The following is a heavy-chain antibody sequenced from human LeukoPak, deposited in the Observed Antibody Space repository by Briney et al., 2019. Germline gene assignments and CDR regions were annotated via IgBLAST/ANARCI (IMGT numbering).Heavy chain of an antibody. J-gene: IGHJ4*02. D-gene: IGHD6-13*01. CDR2: IYPGDSDP. V-gene: IGHV5-51*01. Sequence: GESLKISCKGSGYTFTTYWIGWVRQMPGKSLEWMGTIYPGDSDPRYSPSFQGQVTISADKSISTAYLQWSSLKASDSAMYYCVRHGLGSSWFGFDYWGQGTLVTVSS. CDR1: GYTFTTYW. CDR3: VRHGLGSSWFGFDY.